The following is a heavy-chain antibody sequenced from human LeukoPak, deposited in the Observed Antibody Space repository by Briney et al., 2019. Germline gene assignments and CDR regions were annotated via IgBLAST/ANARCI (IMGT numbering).Heavy chain of an antibody. D-gene: IGHD3-22*01. CDR1: GGSFSGYY. CDR3: ARVYGGSSGYFFDY. CDR2: INHSGST. J-gene: IGHJ4*02. Sequence: MASETLSLTCAVYGGSFSGYYWSWIRQPPGKGLEWIGEINHSGSTNYNPSLKSRVTISVDTSKNQFSLKLSSVTAADTAVYYCARVYGGSSGYFFDYWGQGTLVTVSS. V-gene: IGHV4-34*01.